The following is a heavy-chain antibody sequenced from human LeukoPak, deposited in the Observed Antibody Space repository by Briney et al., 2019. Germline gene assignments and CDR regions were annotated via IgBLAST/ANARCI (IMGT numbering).Heavy chain of an antibody. D-gene: IGHD2-2*01. CDR1: GYTLTELS. CDR3: ARAPNGVYCTSSSCHLDY. CDR2: FDPEDGET. J-gene: IGHJ4*02. Sequence: EASVKVSCKVSGYTLTELSMHWVRQAPGKGLEWMGGFDPEDGETIYAQKFQGRVTMTEDTSTDTAYMELSSLRSEDTAVYYCARAPNGVYCTSSSCHLDYWGQGTLVTVSS. V-gene: IGHV1-24*01.